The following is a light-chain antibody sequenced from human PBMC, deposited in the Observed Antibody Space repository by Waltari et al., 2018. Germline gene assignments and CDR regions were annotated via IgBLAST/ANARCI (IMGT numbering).Light chain of an antibody. CDR3: SSQTLDGLVL. CDR1: GSAAGASEH. J-gene: IGLJ3*02. Sequence: QSALTQPASVSGSPGQSITISFSGVGSAAGASEHVSWHQHHPGKAPQVIIYDVTNRPSGISDRFSASKSANTASLTISRLQPEDEADYYCSSQTLDGLVLFGGGTRLTVL. V-gene: IGLV2-14*03. CDR2: DVT.